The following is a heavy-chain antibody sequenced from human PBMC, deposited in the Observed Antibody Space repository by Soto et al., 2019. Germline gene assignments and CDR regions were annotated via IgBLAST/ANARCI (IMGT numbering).Heavy chain of an antibody. V-gene: IGHV3-30-3*01. CDR1: VFTFSSYA. CDR3: ARVKLRQWLVRGIDY. J-gene: IGHJ4*02. D-gene: IGHD6-19*01. Sequence: PGGSLRLSCAASVFTFSSYAMHWVRQAPGKGLEWVAVISYDGSNKYYADSVKGRFTISRDNSKNTLYLQMNSLRAEDTAVYYCARVKLRQWLVRGIDYWGQGTLVTVSS. CDR2: ISYDGSNK.